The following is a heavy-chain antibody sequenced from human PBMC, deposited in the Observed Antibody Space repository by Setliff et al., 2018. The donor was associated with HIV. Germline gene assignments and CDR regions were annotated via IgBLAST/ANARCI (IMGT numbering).Heavy chain of an antibody. V-gene: IGHV4-4*07. CDR3: AKDRGQCFDL. D-gene: IGHD3-10*01. CDR1: GDSFTVYY. Sequence: SETLSLTCSVSGDSFTVYYWNWIRQSAGKGLEWIGRIYTNGATSYNPSLRSRVTMSVDTSKKQLSLRLTSVSAADTAVYYCAKDRGQCFDLWGRGTLVTVSS. J-gene: IGHJ2*01. CDR2: IYTNGAT.